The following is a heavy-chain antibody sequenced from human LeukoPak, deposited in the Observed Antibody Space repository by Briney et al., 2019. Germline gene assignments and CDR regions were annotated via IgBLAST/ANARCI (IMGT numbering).Heavy chain of an antibody. CDR2: IYYSGST. J-gene: IGHJ4*02. V-gene: IGHV4-39*01. CDR1: GGSISSSSYY. Sequence: SETLSLTCTVSGGSISSSSYYWCWIRQPPGTGLEWIGSIYYSGSTYYNPSLKSRVTISVDTSKNQFSLKLSSVTAADTVVYYCARTYYDILTGRTFDYWGQGTLVTVSS. D-gene: IGHD3-9*01. CDR3: ARTYYDILTGRTFDY.